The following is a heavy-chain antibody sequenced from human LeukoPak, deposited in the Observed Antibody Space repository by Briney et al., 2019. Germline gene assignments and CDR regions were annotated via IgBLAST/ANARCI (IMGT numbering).Heavy chain of an antibody. D-gene: IGHD3-22*01. CDR3: ARGGAVVVDY. V-gene: IGHV3-21*01. CDR2: ISSTGSFL. Sequence: GGSLRLSCAASGFTFSDHTLNWVRQPPGQGLEWVSSISSTGSFLYYADSVKGRFTISRDNAKNSLYLQMNSLRAEDTAVYYCARGGAVVVDYWGQGTLVTVSS. CDR1: GFTFSDHT. J-gene: IGHJ4*02.